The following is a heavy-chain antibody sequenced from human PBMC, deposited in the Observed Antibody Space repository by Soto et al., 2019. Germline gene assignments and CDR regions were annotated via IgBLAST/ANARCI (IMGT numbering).Heavy chain of an antibody. CDR2: MNPNSGNT. D-gene: IGHD3-10*01. V-gene: IGHV1-8*01. CDR1: GYTFTSYD. CDR3: ARGINYYDSGDDAFDI. J-gene: IGHJ3*02. Sequence: ASVKVSCKASGYTFTSYDINCARQATGQGLEWMGWMNPNSGNTGYAQKFQGRVTMTRNTSISTAYMELSSLRSEDTAVYYCARGINYYDSGDDAFDIWGQGTMVTVSS.